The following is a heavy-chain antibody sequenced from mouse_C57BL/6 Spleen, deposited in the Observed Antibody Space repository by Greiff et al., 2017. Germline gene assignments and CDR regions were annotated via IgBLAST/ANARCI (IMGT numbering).Heavy chain of an antibody. D-gene: IGHD1-1*01. CDR1: GYTFTDYY. CDR2: INPNNGGT. CDR3: ARSSITTVVSWYFDV. Sequence: EVQLQQSGPELVKPGASVKISCKASGYTFTDYYMNWVKQSHGKSLEWIGDINPNNGGTSYNQKFKGKATLTVDKSSSTAYMELRSLTSEDSAVYYCARSSITTVVSWYFDVWGTGTTVTVSS. V-gene: IGHV1-26*01. J-gene: IGHJ1*03.